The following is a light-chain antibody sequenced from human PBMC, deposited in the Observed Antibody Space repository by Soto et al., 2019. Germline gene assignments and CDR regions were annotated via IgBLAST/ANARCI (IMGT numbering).Light chain of an antibody. CDR2: DAS. CDR1: QSVSSY. Sequence: EIVLTQSPATLSLSPGERATLSCRASQSVSSYLAWYQQKPGQAPRLLIYDASNRATGIPARFSGSGSGTDFTLTISSLEPEDFAVYYCQQYYSPPRYTFGQGTKLEIK. CDR3: QQYYSPPRYT. V-gene: IGKV3-11*01. J-gene: IGKJ2*01.